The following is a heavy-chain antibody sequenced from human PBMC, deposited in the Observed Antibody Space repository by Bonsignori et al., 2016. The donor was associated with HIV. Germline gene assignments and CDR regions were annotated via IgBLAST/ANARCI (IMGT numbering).Heavy chain of an antibody. CDR2: IIPIFSTT. V-gene: IGHV1-69*13. J-gene: IGHJ4*02. Sequence: SVKVSCKASGDTFSRSAISWVRQAPGQGLEWMGGIIPIFSTTNYAQKFQGRVTITADEFTSTAYMELSSLRSEDTAVYYCANDPSLRGYTFGTPDFDYWGQGTLVTVSS. D-gene: IGHD5-18*01. CDR3: ANDPSLRGYTFGTPDFDY. CDR1: GDTFSRSA.